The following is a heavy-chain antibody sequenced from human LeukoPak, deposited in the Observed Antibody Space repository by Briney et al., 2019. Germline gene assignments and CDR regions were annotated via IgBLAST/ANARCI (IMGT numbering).Heavy chain of an antibody. CDR3: ARGMVRTLPIAFDI. D-gene: IGHD3-10*01. CDR1: NGSIDTGGHS. Sequence: SETLSLTCTISNGSIDTGGHSWTWIRQSPGKGLEWIGYIFYTEAFERETPYYTPSLKGRVTISVDRSKNQFSLSLKSVTAADTAVYYCARGMVRTLPIAFDIWGQGTMVTVSS. J-gene: IGHJ3*02. V-gene: IGHV4-30-2*06. CDR2: IFYTEAFERETP.